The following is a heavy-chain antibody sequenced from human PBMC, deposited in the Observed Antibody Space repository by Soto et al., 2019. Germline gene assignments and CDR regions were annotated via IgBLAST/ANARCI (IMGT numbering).Heavy chain of an antibody. CDR3: ATNCYCSSTSGDTSWGDYYYGMAV. CDR2: IIPIFGTA. CDR1: GGTFSSYA. J-gene: IGHJ6*02. D-gene: IGHD2-2*02. Sequence: QVQLVQSGAEVKKPGSSVKVSCKASGGTFSSYAISWVRQAPGQGLEWMGGIIPIFGTANYAQKVQGRVTITAGESTSTAYMELRSRRSEDTAVYYCATNCYCSSTSGDTSWGDYYYGMAVCGQGTTVTVSS. V-gene: IGHV1-69*01.